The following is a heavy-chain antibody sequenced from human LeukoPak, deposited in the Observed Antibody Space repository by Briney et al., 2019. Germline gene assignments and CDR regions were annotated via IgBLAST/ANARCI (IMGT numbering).Heavy chain of an antibody. CDR2: ISAYNGNT. CDR1: GYTFTSYG. Sequence: GASVKVSCKASGYTFTSYGISWVRQAPGQGLEWMGWISAYNGNTNYAQKLQGRVTMTTDTSTSTAYMELRSLRSDDTAAYYCARDLIVITMVRGTGNYGMDVWGQGTTVTVSS. V-gene: IGHV1-18*01. CDR3: ARDLIVITMVRGTGNYGMDV. D-gene: IGHD3-10*01. J-gene: IGHJ6*02.